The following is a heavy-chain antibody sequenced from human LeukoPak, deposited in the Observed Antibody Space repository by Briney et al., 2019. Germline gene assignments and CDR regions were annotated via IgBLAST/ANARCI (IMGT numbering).Heavy chain of an antibody. V-gene: IGHV3-30-3*01. CDR2: ILYDGSNK. D-gene: IGHD1-26*01. CDR3: ARARGSYSYYAMDV. J-gene: IGHJ6*02. CDR1: GFTFSSYA. Sequence: GGSLRLSCAASGFTFSSYAMHWVRQAPGKGLEWVALILYDGSNKYYADSVRGQFTISRDNSKNTLYLQMNSLRAEDTAVYYCARARGSYSYYAMDVWGQGTTVTVSS.